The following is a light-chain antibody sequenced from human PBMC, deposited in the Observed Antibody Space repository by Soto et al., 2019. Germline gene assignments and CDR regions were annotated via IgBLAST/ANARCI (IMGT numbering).Light chain of an antibody. CDR2: DAS. V-gene: IGKV3-11*01. J-gene: IGKJ4*01. Sequence: EIVLTQSPDTLSLSPGERATLSCRASQSVSTYLAWYQQKPGQAPRLLIYDASNRATGIPARFSGGGSGTDFTLTIRSLEPEDFAVYYCQHREDWPLTFGGGTKVEIK. CDR1: QSVSTY. CDR3: QHREDWPLT.